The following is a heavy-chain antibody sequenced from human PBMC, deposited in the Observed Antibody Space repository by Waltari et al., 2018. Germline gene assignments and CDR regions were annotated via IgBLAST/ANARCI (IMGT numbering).Heavy chain of an antibody. CDR1: GGSFSGYY. J-gene: IGHJ3*02. V-gene: IGHV4-34*01. CDR3: ARWPDRAAAGTWDDAFDI. CDR2: SNHSGST. D-gene: IGHD6-13*01. Sequence: QVQLQQWGAGLLKPSETLSLTCAVYGGSFSGYYWSWIRQPPGRGLEGIGESNHSGSTNHNPSLKSRVTISVDTSKNQFSLKLSSVTAADTAVYYCARWPDRAAAGTWDDAFDIWGQGTMVTVSS.